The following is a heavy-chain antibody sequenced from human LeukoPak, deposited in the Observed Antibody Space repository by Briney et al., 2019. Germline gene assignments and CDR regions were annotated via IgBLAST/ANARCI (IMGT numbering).Heavy chain of an antibody. CDR2: LSDSAVSS. CDR1: GFTFSTFA. J-gene: IGHJ4*02. V-gene: IGHV3-23*01. D-gene: IGHD3-22*01. CDR3: AKAPDSSGFPSYFDS. Sequence: GGSLRLSCAVSGFTFSTFAMNWVRQAPGKGLEWVSSLSDSAVSSYYADSVKGRFTISRDNSKNTLYLQMNSLRAEDTATYYCAKAPDSSGFPSYFDSWGQGTLVALSS.